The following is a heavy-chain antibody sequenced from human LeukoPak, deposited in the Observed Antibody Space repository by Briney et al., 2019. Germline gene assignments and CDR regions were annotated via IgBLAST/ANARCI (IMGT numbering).Heavy chain of an antibody. CDR2: ISYDGSNK. CDR1: GFTFSSYA. Sequence: PGRSLRLSCAASGFTFSSYAMHWVRQAPGKGLEWVAVISYDGSNKYYADSVKGRFTISRDNSKNTLYLQMNSLRAEDTAVYYCARVSPGSELDAFDIWGQGTMVTVSS. V-gene: IGHV3-30-3*01. J-gene: IGHJ3*02. CDR3: ARVSPGSELDAFDI. D-gene: IGHD3-10*01.